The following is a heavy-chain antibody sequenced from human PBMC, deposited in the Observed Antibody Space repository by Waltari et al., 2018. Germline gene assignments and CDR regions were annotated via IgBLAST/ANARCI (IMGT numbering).Heavy chain of an antibody. V-gene: IGHV3-23*04. Sequence: VQLVESGGGVVQPGRSLRLSCAASGFSFSSYAMSWVRQAAGKGLEWVSGITVSGDGTYYADSVKGRFTISRDNSKNTLYLQMNSLRAEDTAVYYCAKSPPVTSGGANYFFDYWGQGTLVTVSS. CDR2: ITVSGDGT. D-gene: IGHD3-16*01. J-gene: IGHJ4*02. CDR3: AKSPPVTSGGANYFFDY. CDR1: GFSFSSYA.